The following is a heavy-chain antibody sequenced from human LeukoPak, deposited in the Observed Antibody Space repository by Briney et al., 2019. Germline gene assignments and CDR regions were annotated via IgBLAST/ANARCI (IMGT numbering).Heavy chain of an antibody. CDR2: ISGSGGST. CDR3: AKDRTSDYGDYPDAFDI. V-gene: IGHV3-23*01. CDR1: GFTFSSYA. J-gene: IGHJ3*02. Sequence: GGSLRLSCAASGFTFSSYAMSWVRQAPGKGLEWVSAISGSGGSTYYADSVKGRFTISRDNSKNTLYLQMNSLRAEDTAVYYCAKDRTSDYGDYPDAFDIWGQGIMVTVSS. D-gene: IGHD4-17*01.